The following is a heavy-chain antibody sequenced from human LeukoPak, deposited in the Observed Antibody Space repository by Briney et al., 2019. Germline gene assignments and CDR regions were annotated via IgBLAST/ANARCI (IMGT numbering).Heavy chain of an antibody. V-gene: IGHV4-4*07. Sequence: SQTLSLTCTVAGGSISSYYWSWIRQPAGKGLERIGRIYTSGSTNYNPTLKSRVTISVDKSKNQFSLKLSSVTAADTAVYYCARSPYDFWSGSYYFDYWGQGTLVTVSS. J-gene: IGHJ4*02. CDR3: ARSPYDFWSGSYYFDY. D-gene: IGHD3-3*01. CDR1: GGSISSYY. CDR2: IYTSGST.